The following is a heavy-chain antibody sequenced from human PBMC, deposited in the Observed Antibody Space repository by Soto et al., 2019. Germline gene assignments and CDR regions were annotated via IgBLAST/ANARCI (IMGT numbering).Heavy chain of an antibody. V-gene: IGHV4-34*01. Sequence: KASETLSLTCAVYGGSFSGYYWSWIRQPPGKGQEWIGEINHSGSTNYNPSLKSRVTISVDTSKNQFSLKLSSVTAADTAVYFFVIGQIAYYYARSYYFDYWGQGTLVTVSS. CDR3: VIGQIAYYYARSYYFDY. CDR2: INHSGST. J-gene: IGHJ4*02. CDR1: GGSFSGYY. D-gene: IGHD3-10*01.